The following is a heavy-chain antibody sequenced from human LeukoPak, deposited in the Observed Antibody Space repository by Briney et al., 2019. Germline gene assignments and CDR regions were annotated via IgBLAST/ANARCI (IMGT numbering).Heavy chain of an antibody. CDR3: ARGGYSYGYYYYMDV. CDR1: GFTFSSYW. V-gene: IGHV3-48*01. J-gene: IGHJ6*03. Sequence: GGSLRLSCAASGFTFSSYWMSWVRQAPGKGLEWVSYISSSSSTIYCADSVKGRFTISRDNAKNSLYLQMNSLRAEDTAVYYCARGGYSYGYYYYMDVWGKGTTVTVSS. D-gene: IGHD5-18*01. CDR2: ISSSSSTI.